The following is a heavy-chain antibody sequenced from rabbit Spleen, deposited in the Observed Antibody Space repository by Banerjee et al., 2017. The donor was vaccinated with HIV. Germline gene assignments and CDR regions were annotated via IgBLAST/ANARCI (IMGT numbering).Heavy chain of an antibody. CDR2: IFAGGTDTT. Sequence: QSLEESGGDLVKPEGSLTLTCAASGIDFSGTVYVCWVRQAPGKGLDWIACIFAGGTDTTYYASWAKGRFTISKTSSTTVTLQMTSLTAADTATYFSVNDPYGLRGGGGVLWGPGTLVTVS. D-gene: IGHD3-1*01. CDR1: GIDFSGTVY. V-gene: IGHV1S40*01. CDR3: VNDPYGLRGGGGVL. J-gene: IGHJ4*01.